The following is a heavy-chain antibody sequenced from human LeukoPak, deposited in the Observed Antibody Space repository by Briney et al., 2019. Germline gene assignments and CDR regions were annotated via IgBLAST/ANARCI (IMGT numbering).Heavy chain of an antibody. CDR3: ARLASSYFGY. D-gene: IGHD6-6*01. CDR1: GGSISSYC. V-gene: IGHV4-4*09. J-gene: IGHJ4*02. CDR2: IYTSGST. Sequence: SETLSLTCTVSGGSISSYCWSWIRQPPGKGLEWIGYIYTSGSTNYNPSLKSRVTISVDTSTNQLSLKLSSVTAADTAVYYCARLASSYFGYWGQGTLVTVSS.